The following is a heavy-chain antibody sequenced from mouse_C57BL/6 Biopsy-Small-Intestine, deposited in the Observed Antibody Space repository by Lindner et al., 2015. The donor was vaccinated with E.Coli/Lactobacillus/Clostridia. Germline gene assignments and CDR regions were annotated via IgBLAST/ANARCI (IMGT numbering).Heavy chain of an antibody. D-gene: IGHD1-1*01. J-gene: IGHJ1*01. CDR3: AGWEAMVYAISYGMDV. CDR1: GYTFTSYG. Sequence: SVKVSCKASGYTFTSYGISWVRQAPGQGLEWMGWISAYNGNTNYAQKLQGRVTMTTDTSTSTAYMELRSLRSDDTAVYYCAGWEAMVYAISYGMDVWGQGTTVTVSS. V-gene: IGHV1-74*01. CDR2: ISAYNGNT.